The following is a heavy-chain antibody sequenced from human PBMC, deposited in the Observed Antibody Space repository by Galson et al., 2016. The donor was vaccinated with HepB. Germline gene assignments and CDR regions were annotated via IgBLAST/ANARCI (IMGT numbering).Heavy chain of an antibody. CDR3: ARPTSGDAFGF. CDR1: GGSISNGGYY. J-gene: IGHJ3*01. CDR2: IYDTENT. D-gene: IGHD1-1*01. V-gene: IGHV4-31*03. Sequence: TLSLTCSVSGGSISNGGYYWSWIRQRPGRGLEWIGYIYDTENTYYTPSLKGRVSFSVDTSKNQFSLKLTSVTAADTAMYYCARPTSGDAFGFWGRGTKVTVS.